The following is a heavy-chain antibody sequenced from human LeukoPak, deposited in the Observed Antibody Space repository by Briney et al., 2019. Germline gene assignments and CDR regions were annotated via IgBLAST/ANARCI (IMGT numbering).Heavy chain of an antibody. Sequence: GGSLRLSCAASGFTVSDDYLSWVRQAPGKGLEWVSLISGSGGGTYYADSVKGRFTVSRDNSKNTLFLQMNSLRAEDTALYYCAKSMSGYYRPFDFWGQGTLVTVSS. V-gene: IGHV3-23*01. CDR1: GFTVSDDY. CDR2: ISGSGGGT. J-gene: IGHJ4*02. D-gene: IGHD3-22*01. CDR3: AKSMSGYYRPFDF.